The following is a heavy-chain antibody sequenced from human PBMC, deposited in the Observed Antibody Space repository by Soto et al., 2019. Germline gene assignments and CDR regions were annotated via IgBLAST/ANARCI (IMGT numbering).Heavy chain of an antibody. CDR3: ASDRAGPHYYGMDV. J-gene: IGHJ6*02. Sequence: PSETLSLTCTVSGGSISSNYWTWIRQPPGKGLEWIGYVYNSGSTNYNPSLKSRVTISEDTSKSQFSLKLSSVTAADTAVYYCASDRAGPHYYGMDVWGQGSTVTVSS. CDR1: GGSISSNY. V-gene: IGHV4-59*12. CDR2: VYNSGST.